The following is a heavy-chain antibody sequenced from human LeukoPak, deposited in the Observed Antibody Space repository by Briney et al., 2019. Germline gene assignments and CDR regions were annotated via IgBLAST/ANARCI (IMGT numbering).Heavy chain of an antibody. D-gene: IGHD3-3*01. V-gene: IGHV4-38-2*02. CDR3: ARALTYYDFWSGYPNFDY. Sequence: SETLSLTCTVSGYSISSGYFWGWIRQPPGQGLEWIGSVYHSGSTYYNPSLKSRVTISVDTSKNQFSLKLSSVTAAATAVYYCARALTYYDFWSGYPNFDYWGQGTLVTVSS. CDR1: GYSISSGYF. CDR2: VYHSGST. J-gene: IGHJ4*02.